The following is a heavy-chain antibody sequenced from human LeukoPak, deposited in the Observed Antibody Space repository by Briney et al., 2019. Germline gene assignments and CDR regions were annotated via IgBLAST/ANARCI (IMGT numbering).Heavy chain of an antibody. CDR2: INSDGSST. CDR3: ARDSSDPYDAFDI. V-gene: IGHV3-74*01. J-gene: IGHJ3*02. Sequence: GGSLRLSCAASGFTFSSYWMHWVRHAPGKGLVWVSRINSDGSSTNYADSVKGRFNISRDNGKNTVYLQMNSLRAEDTAVYYCARDSSDPYDAFDIWGQGTMVTVSS. D-gene: IGHD6-25*01. CDR1: GFTFSSYW.